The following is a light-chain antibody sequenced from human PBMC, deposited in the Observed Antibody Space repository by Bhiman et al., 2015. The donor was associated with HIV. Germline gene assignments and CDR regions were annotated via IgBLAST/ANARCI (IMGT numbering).Light chain of an antibody. Sequence: QFVLTQPPSVSAAPGQKVTVSCSGTTSDIGENYVSWYQKFPEAAPKLLIYDNDKRPSGIPDRFSGSKSGTSATLGITGLQTGDEADYYCGTWDSSLSAVVFGGGTKVTVL. CDR1: TSDIGENY. V-gene: IGLV1-51*01. CDR3: GTWDSSLSAVV. CDR2: DND. J-gene: IGLJ2*01.